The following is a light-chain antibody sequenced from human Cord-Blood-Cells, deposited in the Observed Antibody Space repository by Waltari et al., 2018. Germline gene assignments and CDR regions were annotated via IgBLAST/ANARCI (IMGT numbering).Light chain of an antibody. Sequence: IQMTQSPSSLYASVGDRVTTTCRASQSISSYLNWYQQKPGKAPKLLIYAASSLQSGVPSRFSGSGSGTDFTLTISSLQPEDFATYYCQQSYSTPVTFGQGTKVEIK. CDR1: QSISSY. V-gene: IGKV1-39*01. J-gene: IGKJ1*01. CDR3: QQSYSTPVT. CDR2: AAS.